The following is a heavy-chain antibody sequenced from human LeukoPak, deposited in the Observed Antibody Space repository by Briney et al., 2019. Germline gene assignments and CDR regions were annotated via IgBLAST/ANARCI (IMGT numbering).Heavy chain of an antibody. J-gene: IGHJ4*02. CDR1: GFTFSSYG. CDR2: ISYDGSNK. CDR3: AKDLGNWELLSYFDY. V-gene: IGHV3-30*18. Sequence: PGGSLRLSRAASGFTFSSYGMHWVRQAPGKGLEWVAVISYDGSNKYYADSVKGRFTISRDNPKNTLYLQMNSLRAEDTAVYYCAKDLGNWELLSYFDYWGQGTLVTVSS. D-gene: IGHD1-26*01.